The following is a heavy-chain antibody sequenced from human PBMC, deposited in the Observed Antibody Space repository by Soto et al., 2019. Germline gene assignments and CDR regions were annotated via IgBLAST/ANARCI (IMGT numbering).Heavy chain of an antibody. CDR1: GVSFSGYY. D-gene: IGHD3-10*01. Sequence: SETLSLTCAVYGVSFSGYYWSWIRQPPGKGLEWIGEINHSGSTNYNPSLKSRVTISVDTSKNQFSLKLSSVTAADTAVYYCARAVYGSGSYYYYYMDVWGKGTTVTVSS. CDR2: INHSGST. J-gene: IGHJ6*03. CDR3: ARAVYGSGSYYYYYMDV. V-gene: IGHV4-34*01.